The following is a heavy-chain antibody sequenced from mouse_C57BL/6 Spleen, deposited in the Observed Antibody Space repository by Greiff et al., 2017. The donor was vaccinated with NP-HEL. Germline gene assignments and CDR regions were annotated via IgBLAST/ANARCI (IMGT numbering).Heavy chain of an antibody. J-gene: IGHJ4*01. Sequence: EVQLVESGGGLVKPGGSLKLSCAASGFTFSSYTMSWVRQTPEKRLEWVATISGGGGNTYYPDSVKGRFTISRDNAKNTLYLQMSSLRSEDTALYDCARQGLRYAMDYWGQGTSVTVSS. CDR1: GFTFSSYT. CDR3: ARQGLRYAMDY. V-gene: IGHV5-9*01. CDR2: ISGGGGNT. D-gene: IGHD2-2*01.